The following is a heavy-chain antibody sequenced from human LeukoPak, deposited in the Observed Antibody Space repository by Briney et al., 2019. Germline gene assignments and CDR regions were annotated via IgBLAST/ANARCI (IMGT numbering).Heavy chain of an antibody. CDR3: ARDASEGYDSSGYSGY. CDR2: IYTSGST. D-gene: IGHD3-22*01. J-gene: IGHJ4*02. Sequence: SETLSLTCTVSGGSISSYYWSWIRQPAGKGLEWIGRIYTSGSTNYNPSLKSRVTMSVDTSKNQFSLKLSSVTAADTAVYYCARDASEGYDSSGYSGYWGQGTLVTVSS. V-gene: IGHV4-4*07. CDR1: GGSISSYY.